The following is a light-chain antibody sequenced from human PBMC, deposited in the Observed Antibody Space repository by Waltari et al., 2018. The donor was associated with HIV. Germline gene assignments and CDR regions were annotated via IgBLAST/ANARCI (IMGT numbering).Light chain of an antibody. Sequence: EIVLTQSPGTLSLSPGDRATLSCRASQSISSNFLAWYRQKPGQPPTLLIYGASSRATDIPDRFSGSGSETDFTLTIIRLEPEDFAVYYCQQYGSSPWTFGQGTKVEIK. CDR1: QSISSNF. CDR2: GAS. V-gene: IGKV3-20*01. CDR3: QQYGSSPWT. J-gene: IGKJ1*01.